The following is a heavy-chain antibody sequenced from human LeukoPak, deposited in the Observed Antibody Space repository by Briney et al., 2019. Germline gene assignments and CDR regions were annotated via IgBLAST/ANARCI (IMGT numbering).Heavy chain of an antibody. CDR2: VSTGSNYI. D-gene: IGHD1-26*01. CDR1: GFTFSSYS. J-gene: IGHJ6*02. V-gene: IGHV3-21*01. CDR3: ATLVGPTAYYYFGMDV. Sequence: PGGSLRLSCTASGFTFSSYSLNWVRQAPGKGLEWVSSVSTGSNYIYYADSVKGRFTISRDNDKNSPYLQMNSLRAEDTAVYYCATLVGPTAYYYFGMDVWGQGTTVTVSS.